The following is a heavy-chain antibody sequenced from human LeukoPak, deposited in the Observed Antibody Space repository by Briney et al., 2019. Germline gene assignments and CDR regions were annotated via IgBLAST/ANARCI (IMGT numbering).Heavy chain of an antibody. D-gene: IGHD2-2*01. CDR3: ARVVLGYCSSTSCYGDFDY. V-gene: IGHV4-34*01. CDR1: GGSFSGYY. J-gene: IGHJ4*02. Sequence: SETLSLTCAVYGGSFSGYYWTWIRQPPGKGLEWIGEIDHSGSTNYNPSLKSRVTISVDTSKNQFSLKLSSVTAADTAVYYCARVVLGYCSSTSCYGDFDYWGQGTLVTVSS. CDR2: IDHSGST.